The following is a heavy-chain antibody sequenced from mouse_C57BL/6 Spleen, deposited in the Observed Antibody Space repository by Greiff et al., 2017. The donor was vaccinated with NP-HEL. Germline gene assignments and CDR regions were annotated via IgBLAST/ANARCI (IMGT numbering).Heavy chain of an antibody. CDR1: GYTFTDYY. V-gene: IGHV1-18*01. J-gene: IGHJ2*01. CDR3: AGWNGGYFDY. CDR2: INPNNGGT. Sequence: EVQLQQSGPELVKPGASVKIPCKASGYTFTDYYMDWVKQSHGKSLEWIGDINPNNGGTIYNQKFKGKATLTVDKSSSTAYMELRSLTSEDTAVDNCAGWNGGYFDYWGQGTTLTVSS.